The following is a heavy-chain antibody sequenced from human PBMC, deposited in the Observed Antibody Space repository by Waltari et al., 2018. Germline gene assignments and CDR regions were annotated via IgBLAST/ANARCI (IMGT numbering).Heavy chain of an antibody. CDR2: FDPEYGEA. V-gene: IGHV1-24*01. D-gene: IGHD2-15*01. Sequence: QVQLVQSGAEVTKPGASVKVSCRVSGYSLTESALHWVRPAPGKGLEWLGGFDPEYGEAVYAQEFQGRVTMTEDTSKDTAYMELSSLTYEDTAVYYCTRDRVGYCSGGTCYSRWFDPWGQGTLVTVSS. J-gene: IGHJ5*02. CDR3: TRDRVGYCSGGTCYSRWFDP. CDR1: GYSLTESA.